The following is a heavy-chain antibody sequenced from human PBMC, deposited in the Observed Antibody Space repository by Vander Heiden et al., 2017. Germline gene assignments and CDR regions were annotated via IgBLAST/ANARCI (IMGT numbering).Heavy chain of an antibody. V-gene: IGHV3-23*01. CDR3: AKDQEEPLGVASNWFDP. D-gene: IGHD3-3*01. CDR2: ISGSGDNT. Sequence: EVQLLESGGGLVQPGGSLRLSCAASGFSINKYAMSWVRQAPGKGLEWVSDISGSGDNTNYADSVKGRFTMSRDNSKNTVYLQMNSLRAEDTAVYYCAKDQEEPLGVASNWFDPRGQGTLVTVSS. CDR1: GFSINKYA. J-gene: IGHJ5*02.